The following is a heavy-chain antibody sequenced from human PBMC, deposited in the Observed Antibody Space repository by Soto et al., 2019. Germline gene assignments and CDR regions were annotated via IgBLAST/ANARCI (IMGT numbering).Heavy chain of an antibody. V-gene: IGHV1-69*06. CDR2: IVPNVGTV. J-gene: IGHJ4*02. CDR3: ARRDTSGFHRYFDP. CDR1: GGTLSSFITYP. D-gene: IGHD3-3*01. Sequence: QVQLVQSGPEVKKPGSSVKVSCKTSGGTLSSFITYPINWVRQAPGQGPEWMGGIVPNVGTVNYAQRLQGRVTITADKSTGTSYMELNNLRYEDTALYYCARRDTSGFHRYFDPWGQGTLVTGS.